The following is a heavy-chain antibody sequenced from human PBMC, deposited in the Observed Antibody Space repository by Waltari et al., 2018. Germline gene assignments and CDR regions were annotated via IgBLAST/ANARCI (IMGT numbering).Heavy chain of an antibody. CDR2: IYYSGST. CDR3: ARALRYFDWLFGYYFDY. Sequence: QVQLQESGPGLVKPSETLSLTCTVSGGSLSSHYWRRIRQPPRKGLEWIGYIYYSGSTNYNPSLKSRVTISVDTSKNQFSLKLSSVTAADTAVYYCARALRYFDWLFGYYFDYWGQGTLVTVSS. V-gene: IGHV4-59*11. D-gene: IGHD3-9*01. J-gene: IGHJ4*02. CDR1: GGSLSSHY.